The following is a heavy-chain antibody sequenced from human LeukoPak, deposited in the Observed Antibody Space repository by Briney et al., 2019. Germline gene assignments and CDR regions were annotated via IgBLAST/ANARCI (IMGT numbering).Heavy chain of an antibody. V-gene: IGHV3-66*01. J-gene: IGHJ4*02. D-gene: IGHD6-13*01. Sequence: PGGSLRLSCAAPGFTVSSNYMSWVRQAPGKGLEWVSVIYSGGSTYYADSVKGRFTISRDISKNTLYLQMNSLRVEDTAVYYCAKDAAGPEYWGQGTLVTVSS. CDR1: GFTVSSNY. CDR2: IYSGGST. CDR3: AKDAAGPEY.